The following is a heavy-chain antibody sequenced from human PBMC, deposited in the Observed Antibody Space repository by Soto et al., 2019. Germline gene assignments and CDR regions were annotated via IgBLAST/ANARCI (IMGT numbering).Heavy chain of an antibody. J-gene: IGHJ3*02. CDR2: IKQDGSEK. Sequence: GGSLRLSCAASGFTFSSYWMSWVRQAPGKGLEWVANIKQDGSEKYYVGSVKGRFTISRDNAKNSLYLQMNSLRAEDTAVYYCASRYYDILTGRPRRYDAFDIWGQGTMVTVSS. V-gene: IGHV3-7*03. CDR3: ASRYYDILTGRPRRYDAFDI. CDR1: GFTFSSYW. D-gene: IGHD3-9*01.